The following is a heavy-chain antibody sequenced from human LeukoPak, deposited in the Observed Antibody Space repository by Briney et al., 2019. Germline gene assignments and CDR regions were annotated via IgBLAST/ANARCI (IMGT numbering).Heavy chain of an antibody. CDR3: ARRLYYNGMDV. CDR2: ISGRGSYI. Sequence: GGSLRLSCAASGFSFSNYSMNWVRQAPGKGLEWVSSISGRGSYIYYGDSVKGRFTISRDNAKNSLYLQMNSLRAEDTAVYYCARRLYYNGMDVWGQGTTVTVSS. V-gene: IGHV3-21*01. J-gene: IGHJ6*02. CDR1: GFSFSNYS.